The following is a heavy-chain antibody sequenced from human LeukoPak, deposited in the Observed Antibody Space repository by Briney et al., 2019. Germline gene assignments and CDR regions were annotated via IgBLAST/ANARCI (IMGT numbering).Heavy chain of an antibody. Sequence: SVKVSCKASAGTFSIYAIRWVRHAPGQGLEWMGEIIPIFGTANYAQKFQGRVTITADESTSTAYMELSSLRSEDTAVYYCAVEAPVSTSTYYYNSSGYYGLFAWRQGTLVTVSS. D-gene: IGHD3-22*01. V-gene: IGHV1-69*01. J-gene: IGHJ5*02. CDR1: AGTFSIYA. CDR2: IIPIFGTA. CDR3: AVEAPVSTSTYYYNSSGYYGLFA.